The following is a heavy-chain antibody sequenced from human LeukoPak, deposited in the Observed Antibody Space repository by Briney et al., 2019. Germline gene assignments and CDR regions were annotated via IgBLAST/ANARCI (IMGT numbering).Heavy chain of an antibody. Sequence: GGSLRLSCAASGFTFDDYTMHWVRKAPGKGLEWVSLISWDGGSTYYADSVKGRFTISRDNSKNSLYLQMNSLRTEDTALYYCAKDMRSGYDSTYYYYYGMDVWGQGTTVTVSS. J-gene: IGHJ6*02. D-gene: IGHD5-12*01. V-gene: IGHV3-43*01. CDR2: ISWDGGST. CDR1: GFTFDDYT. CDR3: AKDMRSGYDSTYYYYYGMDV.